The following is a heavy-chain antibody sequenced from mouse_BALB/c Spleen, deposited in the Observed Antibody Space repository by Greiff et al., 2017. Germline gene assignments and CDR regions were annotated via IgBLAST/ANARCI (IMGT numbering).Heavy chain of an antibody. J-gene: IGHJ3*01. V-gene: IGHV6-6*02. CDR2: IRLKSDNYAT. CDR3: TPRAWFAY. Sequence: EVMLVESGGGLVQPGGSMKLSCVASGFTFSSYWMSWVRQSPEKGLEWVAEIRLKSDNYATHYAESVKGKFTISRDDSKSRLYLQMNSLRAEDTGIYYCTPRAWFAYWGQGTLVTVSA. CDR1: GFTFSSYW.